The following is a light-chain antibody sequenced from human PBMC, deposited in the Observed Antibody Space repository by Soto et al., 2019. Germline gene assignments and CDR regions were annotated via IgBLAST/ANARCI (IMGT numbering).Light chain of an antibody. CDR1: QSVNSY. J-gene: IGKJ2*01. Sequence: EIVLTQSPATLSLSPGERATLSCRASQSVNSYLAWYQQKPGQAPRLLSYEGSKRATGIPARFSGSGSGTDFTLTISSLEPEYFAVYYCQHRSNWPATFGQGTKVEI. CDR2: EGS. V-gene: IGKV3-11*01. CDR3: QHRSNWPAT.